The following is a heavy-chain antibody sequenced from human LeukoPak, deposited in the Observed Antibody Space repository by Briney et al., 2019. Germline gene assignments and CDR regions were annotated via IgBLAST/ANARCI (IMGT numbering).Heavy chain of an antibody. Sequence: TGGSLRLSCAASGFTFSSYAMHWVRQAPGKGLERVAVISYDGSNKYYADSVKGRFTISRDNSKNTLYLQMNSLRAEDTAVYYCARDYGDYYYYSMDVWGQGTTVTVSS. CDR1: GFTFSSYA. CDR3: ARDYGDYYYYSMDV. D-gene: IGHD4-17*01. V-gene: IGHV3-30-3*01. J-gene: IGHJ6*02. CDR2: ISYDGSNK.